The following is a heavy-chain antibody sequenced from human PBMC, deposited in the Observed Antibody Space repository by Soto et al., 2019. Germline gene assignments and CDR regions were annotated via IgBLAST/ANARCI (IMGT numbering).Heavy chain of an antibody. Sequence: ASVKVSCKASGYTFTSYAMNWVRQAPGQGLEWMGWINTNTGNPTYAQGFTGRFVFSLDTSVSTAYLQISSLKAEDTAVYYCASAYYCSSTSCYAFDIWGQGTMVTVSS. CDR3: ASAYYCSSTSCYAFDI. CDR2: INTNTGNP. J-gene: IGHJ3*02. V-gene: IGHV7-4-1*02. CDR1: GYTFTSYA. D-gene: IGHD2-2*01.